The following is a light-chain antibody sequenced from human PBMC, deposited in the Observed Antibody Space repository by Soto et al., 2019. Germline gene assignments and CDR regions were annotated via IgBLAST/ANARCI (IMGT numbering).Light chain of an antibody. CDR3: QQYNFYST. CDR2: HAS. Sequence: DIQMTQSPSTLSASVGDRVTITCRASQSITNLLAWYQQRPGEAPKLLIYHASNLESGVPSRFSGSGSGTEFSLTISSLQPDYFATYYCQQYNFYSTFGQGTKLEIK. CDR1: QSITNL. V-gene: IGKV1-5*01. J-gene: IGKJ1*01.